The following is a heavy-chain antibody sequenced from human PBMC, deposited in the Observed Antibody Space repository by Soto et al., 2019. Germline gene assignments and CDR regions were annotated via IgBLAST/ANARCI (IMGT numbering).Heavy chain of an antibody. CDR2: INHSGST. Sequence: QVQLPQWGAGLLKPSETLSLTCAVYGGSFSGYYWTWIRQPPGTGLEWIGEINHSGSTNYNASLKSRVTISVDTAKNQFSLKPTSVTAADTAVYYCARDKITGLFDYWGQGTLVTVSS. D-gene: IGHD2-8*02. CDR3: ARDKITGLFDY. J-gene: IGHJ4*02. CDR1: GGSFSGYY. V-gene: IGHV4-34*01.